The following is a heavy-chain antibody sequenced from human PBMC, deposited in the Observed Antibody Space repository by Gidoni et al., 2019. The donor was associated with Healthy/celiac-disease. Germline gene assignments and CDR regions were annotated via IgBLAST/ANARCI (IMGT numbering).Heavy chain of an antibody. V-gene: IGHV4-4*02. CDR1: GGSISSSNW. CDR2: IYHSGST. D-gene: IGHD2-15*01. J-gene: IGHJ5*02. Sequence: QVQLQESGPGLVKPSGTLSLTCAVSGGSISSSNWWRWVRQPPGRGLEWIGEIYHSGSTNYNPSLKSRVTISVDKSKNQFSLKLSSVTAADTAVYYCARDRGRYCSGGSCYGANWFDPWGQGTLVTVSS. CDR3: ARDRGRYCSGGSCYGANWFDP.